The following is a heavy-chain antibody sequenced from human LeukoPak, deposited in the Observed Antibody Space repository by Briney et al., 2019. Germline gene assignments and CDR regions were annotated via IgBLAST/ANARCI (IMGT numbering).Heavy chain of an antibody. CDR2: IYYSGST. D-gene: IGHD3-22*01. CDR3: AGSYYYDSSGYSALNSGSYSIDY. Sequence: SETLSLTCTVSGGSISSGDYYWSWIRQPPGKGLEWIGYIYYSGSTYYNPSLKSRVTISVDTSKNQFSLKLSSVTAADTAVYYCAGSYYYDSSGYSALNSGSYSIDYWGQGTLVTVSS. J-gene: IGHJ4*02. V-gene: IGHV4-30-4*01. CDR1: GGSISSGDYY.